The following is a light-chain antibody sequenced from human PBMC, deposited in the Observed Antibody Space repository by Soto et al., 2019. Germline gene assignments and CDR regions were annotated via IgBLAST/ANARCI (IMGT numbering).Light chain of an antibody. CDR1: QSIRSER. J-gene: IGKJ5*01. CDR2: DAS. CDR3: QEYDGAPIT. Sequence: EIVLTQSPDTLSLSPGERATLSCRASQSIRSERLAWYQQKPGQAPRLVIFDASNRASGMPERFSGSGSGTDFTLTIARLEPEDFAVYYCQEYDGAPITFGLGTLLEIK. V-gene: IGKV3-20*01.